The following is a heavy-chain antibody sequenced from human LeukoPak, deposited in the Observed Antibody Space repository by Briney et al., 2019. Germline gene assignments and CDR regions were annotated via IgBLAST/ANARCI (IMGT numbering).Heavy chain of an antibody. CDR2: ISSTSTDI. Sequence: PGGSLRLSCAASGFTFSSYEMNWVRQAPGKGLEWLSYISSTSTDIHYADSVKGRFTISRDNAKGSLFLQMNSLRAEDTAVYYCARDRCSGGSCLFYYFDNWGQGTLVTVSS. V-gene: IGHV3-48*03. CDR3: ARDRCSGGSCLFYYFDN. J-gene: IGHJ4*02. D-gene: IGHD2-15*01. CDR1: GFTFSSYE.